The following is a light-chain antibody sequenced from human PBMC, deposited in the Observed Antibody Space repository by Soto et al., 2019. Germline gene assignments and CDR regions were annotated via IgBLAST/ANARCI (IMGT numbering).Light chain of an antibody. Sequence: QSALAQPASVSGSPGQSITISCTGISTDVGSHDLVSWYKHPPGKAPKIIIYEGSKRPSGVSNRFSGSKSGNTASLTISWLQAEDEADYYCCSYAGSSALLFGGGTKLTVL. CDR3: CSYAGSSALL. CDR1: STDVGSHDL. J-gene: IGLJ2*01. CDR2: EGS. V-gene: IGLV2-23*01.